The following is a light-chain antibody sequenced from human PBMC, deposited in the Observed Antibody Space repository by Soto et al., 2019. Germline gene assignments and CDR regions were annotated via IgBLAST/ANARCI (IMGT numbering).Light chain of an antibody. CDR2: DVS. J-gene: IGLJ3*02. CDR1: SSDVGGYNY. V-gene: IGLV2-14*01. CDR3: SSYTTSSPVV. Sequence: QSALTQPASVSGSPGQSLTISCTGTSSDVGGYNYVCWYQQHPGKAPKLIIYDVSSRPSGVSNRLSGSKSGNTASLSISGLQAEDEADYYCSSYTTSSPVVFGGGTKLTVL.